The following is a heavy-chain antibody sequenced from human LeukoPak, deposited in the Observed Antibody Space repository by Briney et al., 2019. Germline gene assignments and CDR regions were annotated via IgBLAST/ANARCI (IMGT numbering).Heavy chain of an antibody. CDR3: ARGYDYGDYVGDFDY. Sequence: GASVKVSCKASGYTFTSYPISWVRQAPGQGLEWMGWITTYNGNTNYEQKLQGRVTMTTDTSTSTAYMDLRGLRSDDTAVYYCARGYDYGDYVGDFDYWGQGTLVTV. CDR2: ITTYNGNT. V-gene: IGHV1-18*01. D-gene: IGHD4-17*01. J-gene: IGHJ4*02. CDR1: GYTFTSYP.